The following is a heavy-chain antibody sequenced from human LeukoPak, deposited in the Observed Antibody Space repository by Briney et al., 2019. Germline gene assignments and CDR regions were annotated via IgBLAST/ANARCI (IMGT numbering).Heavy chain of an antibody. CDR3: ARAPRRLGATSGYFDY. CDR1: GFTFSDYY. CDR2: ISSSGSTI. Sequence: KPWGSLRLSCAASGFTFSDYYMSWIRQAPGKGLEWVSYISSSGSTIYYADSVKGRFTISRDNAKNSLYLQMNSLRAEDTAVYYCARAPRRLGATSGYFDYWGQGTLVTVSS. V-gene: IGHV3-11*01. D-gene: IGHD1-26*01. J-gene: IGHJ4*02.